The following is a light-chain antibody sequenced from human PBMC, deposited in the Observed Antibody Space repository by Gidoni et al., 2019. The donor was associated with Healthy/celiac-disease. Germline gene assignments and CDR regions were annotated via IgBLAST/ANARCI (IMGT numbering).Light chain of an antibody. Sequence: DSGMTHSPLSLPVTPGEPASISCRSSQSLLNSIGYNYLDWYLQKPGQSPQLLIYLGSNRASGVPDRFSGSGSGTDFTMKISRVQAEDVGVYYCMQALQTPITFGQGTRLEIK. CDR1: QSLLNSIGYNY. V-gene: IGKV2-28*01. CDR3: MQALQTPIT. J-gene: IGKJ5*01. CDR2: LGS.